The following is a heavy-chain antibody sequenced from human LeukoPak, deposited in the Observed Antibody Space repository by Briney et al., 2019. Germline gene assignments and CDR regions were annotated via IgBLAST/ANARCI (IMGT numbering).Heavy chain of an antibody. J-gene: IGHJ4*02. V-gene: IGHV4-34*01. CDR2: INHSGST. CDR3: ARRYCSGGSCYSFRY. Sequence: SETLSLTCAVYGGSFSGYYWGWIRQPPGKGLEWIGEINHSGSTNYNPSLKSRVTISVDTSKNQFSLKLSSVTAADTAVYYCARRYCSGGSCYSFRYWGQGTLVTVSS. CDR1: GGSFSGYY. D-gene: IGHD2-15*01.